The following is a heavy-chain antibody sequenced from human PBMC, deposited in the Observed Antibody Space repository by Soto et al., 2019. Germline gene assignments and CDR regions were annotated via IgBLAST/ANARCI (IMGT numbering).Heavy chain of an antibody. Sequence: EVQLVESGGGLVQPGRSLRLSCAASGFTFDDYAMHWVRQAPGKGLEWVSGISWNSGSIGYADSVKGRFTISRDNAKNSLYLQMNSLRAEDTALYYGAKGGGVAVADAFDIWGQGTMVTVSS. CDR1: GFTFDDYA. CDR3: AKGGGVAVADAFDI. V-gene: IGHV3-9*01. CDR2: ISWNSGSI. J-gene: IGHJ3*02. D-gene: IGHD6-19*01.